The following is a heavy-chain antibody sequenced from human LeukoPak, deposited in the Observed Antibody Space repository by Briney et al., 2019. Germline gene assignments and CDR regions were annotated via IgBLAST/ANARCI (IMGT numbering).Heavy chain of an antibody. J-gene: IGHJ4*02. Sequence: ASVTVSCKASGYTLTRYAMNWVRQAPGQGLEWMGWINTNTGNPTYAQGFTGRFVFSLDTSVSTAYLQISSLKAEDTAVYYCAREIVVAAFDYWGQGTLVTVSS. CDR1: GYTLTRYA. D-gene: IGHD2-15*01. CDR2: INTNTGNP. V-gene: IGHV7-4-1*02. CDR3: AREIVVAAFDY.